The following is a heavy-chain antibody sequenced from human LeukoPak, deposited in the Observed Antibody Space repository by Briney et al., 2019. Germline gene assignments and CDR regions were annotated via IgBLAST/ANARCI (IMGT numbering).Heavy chain of an antibody. CDR2: ISDIGSI. CDR3: AGHHPRNTVDF. J-gene: IGHJ4*02. Sequence: PSETLSLTCTVSGGSISSSSYYWSWIRQPPGKGLEWIAYISDIGSINYNPSLKSRVTISLDTSKNQFSLKLSSVTAADTAVYYCAGHHPRNTVDFWGQGTLVTVSS. V-gene: IGHV4-61*05. D-gene: IGHD2/OR15-2a*01. CDR1: GGSISSSSYY.